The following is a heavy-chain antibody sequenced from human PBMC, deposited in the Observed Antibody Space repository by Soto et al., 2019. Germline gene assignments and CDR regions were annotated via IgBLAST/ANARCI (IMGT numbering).Heavy chain of an antibody. CDR2: IIPIFGTA. D-gene: IGHD2-15*01. CDR3: ARGYCSGGSCRSGVAHYYYYYGMDV. V-gene: IGHV1-69*13. J-gene: IGHJ6*02. CDR1: GGTFSSYS. Sequence: SVNVSCKSSGGTFSSYSISWVRQAPGQGLECMGGIIPIFGTANYAQKFQGRVTITADESTSTAYMELSSLRSEDTAVYYCARGYCSGGSCRSGVAHYYYYYGMDVWGQGTTVTVSS.